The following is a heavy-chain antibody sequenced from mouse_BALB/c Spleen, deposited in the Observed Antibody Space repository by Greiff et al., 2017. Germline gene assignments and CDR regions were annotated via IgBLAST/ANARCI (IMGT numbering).Heavy chain of an antibody. J-gene: IGHJ2*01. CDR3: ASVDRAYYFDY. Sequence: EVQLQESGGGLVKPGGSLKLSCAASGFAFSSYDMSWVRQTPEKRLEWVAYISSGGGSTYYPDTVKGRFTISRDNAKNTLYLQMSSLKSEDTAMYYCASVDRAYYFDYWGQGTTLTVSS. CDR1: GFAFSSYD. CDR2: ISSGGGST. V-gene: IGHV5-12-1*01.